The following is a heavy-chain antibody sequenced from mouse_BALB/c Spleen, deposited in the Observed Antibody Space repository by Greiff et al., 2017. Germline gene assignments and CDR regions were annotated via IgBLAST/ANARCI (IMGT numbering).Heavy chain of an antibody. CDR1: GYTFTDYE. Sequence: QGQLQQSGAELVRPGASVTLSCKASGYTFTDYEMHWVKQTPVHGLEWIGAIDPETGGTAYNQKFKGKATLTADKSSSTAYMELRSLTSEDSAVYYCTREANWDGTGAWFAYWGQGTLVTVSA. V-gene: IGHV1-15*01. CDR2: IDPETGGT. CDR3: TREANWDGTGAWFAY. J-gene: IGHJ3*01. D-gene: IGHD4-1*01.